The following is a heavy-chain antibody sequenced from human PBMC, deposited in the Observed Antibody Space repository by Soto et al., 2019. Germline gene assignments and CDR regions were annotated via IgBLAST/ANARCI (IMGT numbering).Heavy chain of an antibody. CDR1: GGSISSGDYY. CDR2: IYYSGST. CDR3: ARIVPAAILGGGFDP. J-gene: IGHJ5*02. D-gene: IGHD2-2*01. Sequence: SETLSLTCTVSGGSISSGDYYWSWIRQPPGKGLEWIGYIYYSGSTYYNPSLKSRVTISVDTSKNQFSLKLSSVTAADTAVYYCARIVPAAILGGGFDPWGQGTLGTVSS. V-gene: IGHV4-30-4*01.